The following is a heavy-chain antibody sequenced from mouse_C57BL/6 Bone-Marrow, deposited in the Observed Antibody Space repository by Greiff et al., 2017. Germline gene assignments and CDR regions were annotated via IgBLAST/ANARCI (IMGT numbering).Heavy chain of an antibody. CDR2: IYPGNGDP. J-gene: IGHJ4*01. D-gene: IGHD2-3*01. V-gene: IGHV1-12*01. Sequence: QVQLQQSGAELVRPGASVKMSCKASGYTFTSYNMPWVKQTPRQGLEWIGAIYPGNGDPTYNQKFKGKATLTVDKSSSTAYRQLSSLTSEDSAVYFCARSGDGYYDAMDYWGKGTSVTVSS. CDR1: GYTFTSYN. CDR3: ARSGDGYYDAMDY.